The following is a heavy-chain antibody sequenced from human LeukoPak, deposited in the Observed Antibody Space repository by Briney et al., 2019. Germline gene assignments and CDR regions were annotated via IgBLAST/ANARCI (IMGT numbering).Heavy chain of an antibody. J-gene: IGHJ4*02. CDR2: ISSSGGTI. CDR3: AKILYYYDSRGFEDY. D-gene: IGHD3-22*01. V-gene: IGHV3-48*03. CDR1: GFTFSSYE. Sequence: GGSLRLSCSASGFTFSSYEMNWVRQAPGKGLEWVSYISSSGGTIYYADSVKGRFTISRDNAKNSLYLQMNSLRAEDTAVYYCAKILYYYDSRGFEDYWGQGTLVTVSS.